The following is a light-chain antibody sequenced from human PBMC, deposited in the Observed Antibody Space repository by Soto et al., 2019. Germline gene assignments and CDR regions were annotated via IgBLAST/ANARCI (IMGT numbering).Light chain of an antibody. Sequence: QSALTQPASVSGSPGQSITISCTGTSSDIGGSTQVSWYQQHPGKAPKPMIYGVSNRPSGVSNSFSGSKSGDTASLTISGLQTEDEADYYCSSYSTTSTYVFGTGTKVTVL. CDR1: SSDIGGSTQ. V-gene: IGLV2-14*01. J-gene: IGLJ1*01. CDR2: GVS. CDR3: SSYSTTSTYV.